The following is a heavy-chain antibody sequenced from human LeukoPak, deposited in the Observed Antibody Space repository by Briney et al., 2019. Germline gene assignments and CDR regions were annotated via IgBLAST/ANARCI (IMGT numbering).Heavy chain of an antibody. CDR1: GFTFSDYY. D-gene: IGHD4-17*01. Sequence: NPGGSLRLSCAASGFTFSDYYMSWIRQAPGKGLEWVSYISSSGSTIYYADSVKGRFTVSRDNAKNSLYLQMNSLRAEDTAVYYCAREYPDYGDGFDYWGQGTLVTVSS. CDR2: ISSSGSTI. V-gene: IGHV3-11*01. J-gene: IGHJ4*02. CDR3: AREYPDYGDGFDY.